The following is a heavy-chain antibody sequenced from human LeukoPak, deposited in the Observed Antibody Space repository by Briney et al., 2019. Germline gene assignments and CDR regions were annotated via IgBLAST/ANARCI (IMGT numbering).Heavy chain of an antibody. CDR1: GGSFSGYY. CDR3: ARELMDCSGGTCYSSFFDY. CDR2: IYYSGST. J-gene: IGHJ4*02. V-gene: IGHV4-59*12. D-gene: IGHD2-15*01. Sequence: SETLSLTCAVYGGSFSGYYWSWIRQPPGKGLEWIGYIYYSGSTNYNPSLKSRVTISVDTSKNQFSLKLSSVTAADTAVYYCARELMDCSGGTCYSSFFDYWGQGTLVTVSS.